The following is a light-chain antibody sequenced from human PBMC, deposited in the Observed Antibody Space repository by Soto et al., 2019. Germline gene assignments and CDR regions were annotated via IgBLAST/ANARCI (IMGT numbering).Light chain of an antibody. J-gene: IGKJ3*01. CDR2: DAS. CDR1: QSVNSY. Sequence: EIVLTQSPATLSLSPGERATLSCRASQSVNSYLAWYQQKPGQAPRLLIYDASNRATGIPARFSGSGSGTDFTLTIGSLEPEDFAVYYCQQRSNWPPFTFGPGTKVDI. V-gene: IGKV3-11*01. CDR3: QQRSNWPPFT.